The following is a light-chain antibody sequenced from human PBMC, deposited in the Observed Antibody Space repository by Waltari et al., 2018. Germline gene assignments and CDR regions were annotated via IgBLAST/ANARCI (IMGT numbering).Light chain of an antibody. CDR2: GNN. J-gene: IGLJ2*01. CDR1: SSNIAVNT. V-gene: IGLV1-44*01. CDR3: AAWDDSLYGRV. Sequence: QSVLTQPPSASGTPGQTVSISCSGGSSNIAVNTVNWYQQLPGMAPKILINGNNQRPSGVPDRFSGSKSGTSASLAISGLQSEDEADYYCAAWDDSLYGRVFGGGTKLTVL.